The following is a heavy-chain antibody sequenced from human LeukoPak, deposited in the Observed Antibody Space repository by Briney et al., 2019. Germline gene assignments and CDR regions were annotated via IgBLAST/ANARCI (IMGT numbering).Heavy chain of an antibody. CDR2: IYYSGST. CDR1: GGSISSYY. J-gene: IGHJ4*02. CDR3: ARVTGYMIEDFFDY. Sequence: SETLSLTCTVSGGSISSYYWSWIRQPPGKGLEWIGYIYYSGSTNYNPSLKSRVTISVDTSKNQFSLRLSSVTAADTAVYYCARVTGYMIEDFFDYWGQGTLDTVSS. V-gene: IGHV4-59*01. D-gene: IGHD3-22*01.